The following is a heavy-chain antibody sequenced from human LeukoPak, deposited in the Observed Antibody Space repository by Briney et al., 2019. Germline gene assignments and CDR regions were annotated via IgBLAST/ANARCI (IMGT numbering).Heavy chain of an antibody. CDR3: ARDQAVRIVVVPAAPPAY. Sequence: GGSLRLSCEASGFTFGHYAIHWVRQAPGKGLEWVAVISYDGSNKYYADSVKGRFTISRDNSKNTLYLQMNSLRAEDTAVYYCARDQAVRIVVVPAAPPAYWGQGTLVTVSS. CDR1: GFTFGHYA. D-gene: IGHD2-2*01. V-gene: IGHV3-30-3*01. J-gene: IGHJ4*02. CDR2: ISYDGSNK.